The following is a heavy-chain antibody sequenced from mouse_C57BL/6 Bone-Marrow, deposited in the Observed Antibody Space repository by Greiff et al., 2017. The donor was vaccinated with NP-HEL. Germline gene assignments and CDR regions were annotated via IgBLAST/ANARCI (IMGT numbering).Heavy chain of an antibody. V-gene: IGHV4-1*01. CDR3: AREEGVNHQSEFAY. J-gene: IGHJ3*01. D-gene: IGHD2-2*01. CDR2: INPDSSTI. CDR1: GIDFSRYW. Sequence: EVKLMESGGGLVQPGGSLKLSCAASGIDFSRYWMSWVRRAPGKGLEWIGEINPDSSTINYAPSLKDKFIISRDNAKNTLYLQMSKVRSEDTALYYCAREEGVNHQSEFAYWGQGTLVTVSA.